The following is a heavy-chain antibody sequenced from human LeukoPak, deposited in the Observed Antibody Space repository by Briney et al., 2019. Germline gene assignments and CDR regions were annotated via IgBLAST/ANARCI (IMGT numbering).Heavy chain of an antibody. V-gene: IGHV3-66*02. D-gene: IGHD2-8*02. CDR3: AREEGTGGCLDY. J-gene: IGHJ4*02. CDR2: IYSDGIT. Sequence: PGGSLRLSCAVSGFTASSNYMSWVRQAPGKGLEWVSVIYSDGITYYTDSVKGRFTISRDNSKNTLYLQMNSLRTEDTAVYYCAREEGTGGCLDYWGQGTLVTVSS. CDR1: GFTASSNY.